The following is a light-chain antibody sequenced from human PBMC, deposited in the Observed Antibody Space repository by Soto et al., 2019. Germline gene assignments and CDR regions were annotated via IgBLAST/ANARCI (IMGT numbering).Light chain of an antibody. J-gene: IGKJ1*01. Sequence: EIVMTQSPATLSVSPGERATLSCRASQSVSSNLAWYRQKPGQAPRLLIYGASTRATGIPARFSGSGSGTEFTLTISSLQSEDFAVYYCQQYYNWPPKTFGQGTKVDIK. V-gene: IGKV3-15*01. CDR2: GAS. CDR3: QQYYNWPPKT. CDR1: QSVSSN.